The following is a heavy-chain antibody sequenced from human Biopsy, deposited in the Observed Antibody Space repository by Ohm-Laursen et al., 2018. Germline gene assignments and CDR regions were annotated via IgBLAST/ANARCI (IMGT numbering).Heavy chain of an antibody. Sequence: ASVKASCKASAYSFGDHRIHWVRQAPGQGLEWMGWIDPKSGGTNYAQKFPGRVTMTRDTSISTTYMELRRLTSDDTAVFYCARELGDFWGGRQFDFWGQGTLVTVSS. CDR3: ARELGDFWGGRQFDF. CDR2: IDPKSGGT. V-gene: IGHV1-2*02. J-gene: IGHJ5*01. D-gene: IGHD3-3*01. CDR1: AYSFGDHR.